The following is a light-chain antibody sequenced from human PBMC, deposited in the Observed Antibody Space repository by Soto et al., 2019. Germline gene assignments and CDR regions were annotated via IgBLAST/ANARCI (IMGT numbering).Light chain of an antibody. CDR3: SSYTGSGTLI. CDR2: EVN. Sequence: QSSLTQPASVSGSPGQSITISCGGTSSDVGAYVYVSWYQQYPGKAPKLIIYEVNNRPSGVSGRFSGSKSDTTAYLTISGLQAEDEADYFCSSYTGSGTLIFGGGTKLTVL. V-gene: IGLV2-14*03. CDR1: SSDVGAYVY. J-gene: IGLJ2*01.